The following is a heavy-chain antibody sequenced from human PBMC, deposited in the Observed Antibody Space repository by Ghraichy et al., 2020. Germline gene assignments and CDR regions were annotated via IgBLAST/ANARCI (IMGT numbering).Heavy chain of an antibody. V-gene: IGHV4-39*01. CDR3: ARSTGSDFY. CDR2: ICSSGST. Sequence: SETLSLTCTVSGGSIYSGGFCWNWIRQPPGMGLEWIGSICSSGSTYYNPSVNSRVSISVGTSKNQFSLKQTSVSAADTAVYYCARSTGSDFYWGPGILVTVS. CDR1: GGSIYSGGFC. D-gene: IGHD1-26*01. J-gene: IGHJ4*02.